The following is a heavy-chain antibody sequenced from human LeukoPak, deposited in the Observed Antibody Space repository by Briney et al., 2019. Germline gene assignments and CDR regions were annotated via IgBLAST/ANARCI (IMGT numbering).Heavy chain of an antibody. CDR3: ARAPGSGSYYNYYFDY. V-gene: IGHV4-30-2*01. CDR1: GGSISSGGYC. Sequence: SQTLSLTCAVSGGSISSGGYCWSWIRQPPGKGLEWIGYIYHSGSTYYNPSLKSRVTISVDRSKNQFSLKLSSVTAADTAVYYCARAPGSGSYYNYYFDYWGQGTLVTVSS. D-gene: IGHD3-10*01. CDR2: IYHSGST. J-gene: IGHJ4*02.